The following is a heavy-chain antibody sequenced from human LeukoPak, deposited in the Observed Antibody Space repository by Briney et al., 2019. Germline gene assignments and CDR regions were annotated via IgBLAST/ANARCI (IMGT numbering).Heavy chain of an antibody. CDR2: IKQDGSEK. CDR3: ARGSLNYYDSSGYPY. J-gene: IGHJ4*02. D-gene: IGHD3-22*01. V-gene: IGHV3-7*01. Sequence: GGSLRLSCVASGFNFNTYWMTWVRQAPGKGLEWVANIKQDGSEKYYVDSVKGRFTISRDNAKNSLYLQMNSLRAEDTAVYYCARGSLNYYDSSGYPYWGQGTLVTVSS. CDR1: GFNFNTYW.